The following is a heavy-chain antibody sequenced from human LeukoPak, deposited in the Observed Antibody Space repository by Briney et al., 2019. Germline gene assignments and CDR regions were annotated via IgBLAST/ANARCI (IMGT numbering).Heavy chain of an antibody. D-gene: IGHD2-2*01. V-gene: IGHV4-30-4*01. CDR1: GGSISSGDYY. CDR3: ARVTRRKYCSSTSCYDY. CDR2: FYYSGST. Sequence: PQTLSLTCTVSGGSISSGDYYWSWNRQPPGKGLEWIGYFYYSGSTYYNPSLKSRVTISVDTSKNQFSLKLSSVTAADTAVYYSARVTRRKYCSSTSCYDYWGQGTLVTVSS. J-gene: IGHJ4*02.